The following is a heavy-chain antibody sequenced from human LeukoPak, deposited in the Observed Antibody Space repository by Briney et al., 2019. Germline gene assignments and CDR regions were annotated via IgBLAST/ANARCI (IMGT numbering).Heavy chain of an antibody. CDR3: ARVSFNSGYYD. CDR1: GYTFTGHY. Sequence: ASVKVSCKASGYTFTGHYIHWVRQAPGQGLEWMGWINPKNGGTDYAPKFQGRVTMTRDTSITTAYMELSRLISDDTAVYYCARVSFNSGYYDWGQGTLVTVSS. D-gene: IGHD3-22*01. V-gene: IGHV1-2*02. J-gene: IGHJ4*02. CDR2: INPKNGGT.